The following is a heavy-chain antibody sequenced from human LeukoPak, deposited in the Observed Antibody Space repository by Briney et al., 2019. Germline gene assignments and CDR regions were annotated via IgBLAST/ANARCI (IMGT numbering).Heavy chain of an antibody. CDR3: AKAKAARPIHY. V-gene: IGHV3-23*01. J-gene: IGHJ4*02. Sequence: GGSLRLSCAASGFTFSGYAMSWVRQAPGKGLEWVSAISGSGGSTYYADSVKGRFTISRDNSKNTLYLQMNSLRAEDTAVYYCAKAKAARPIHYWGQGTLVTVSS. D-gene: IGHD6-6*01. CDR1: GFTFSGYA. CDR2: ISGSGGST.